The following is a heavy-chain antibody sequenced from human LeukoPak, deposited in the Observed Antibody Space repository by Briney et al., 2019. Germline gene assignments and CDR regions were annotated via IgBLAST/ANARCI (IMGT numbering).Heavy chain of an antibody. Sequence: SETLSLTCTVSSGSISYYYWSWIRQPPGKRLEWIGYIHYSGSTNHNPSLKSRVTISVDTSKNQFSLNLSSVTAADTAVYYCARHSNGDYDRPFDYWGQGTLVTVSS. J-gene: IGHJ4*02. CDR2: IHYSGST. V-gene: IGHV4-59*08. CDR3: ARHSNGDYDRPFDY. D-gene: IGHD4-17*01. CDR1: SGSISYYY.